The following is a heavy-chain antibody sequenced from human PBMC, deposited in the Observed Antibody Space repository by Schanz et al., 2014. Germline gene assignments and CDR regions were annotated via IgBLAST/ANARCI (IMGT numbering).Heavy chain of an antibody. J-gene: IGHJ4*01. Sequence: VQLLQFGGGVVQPGRSLRLSCAASGFTLSNSDMHWVRQGTGAGLEWVSAIGTAGDTFYLDSVKGRFTISRDNAKNSLYLQMNSLRAEDTAVYYCAREQIMAAAGLVDYWGHGTLVTVSS. CDR3: AREQIMAAAGLVDY. V-gene: IGHV3-13*04. CDR2: IGTAGDT. D-gene: IGHD6-13*01. CDR1: GFTLSNSD.